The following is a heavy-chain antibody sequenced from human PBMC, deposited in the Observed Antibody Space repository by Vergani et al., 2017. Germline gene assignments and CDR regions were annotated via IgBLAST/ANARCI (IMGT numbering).Heavy chain of an antibody. CDR2: IYSGGST. CDR3: ARVISYCGGDCYSPHADY. D-gene: IGHD2-21*02. Sequence: EVQLVESGGGLIQPGGSLRLSCAASGFTVSSNYMSWVRQAPGKGLEWVSVIYSGGSTYYADSVKGRFPISRDNSKNTLYLQMNSLRAEDTAVYYCARVISYCGGDCYSPHADYWGQGTLVTVSS. V-gene: IGHV3-53*01. CDR1: GFTVSSNY. J-gene: IGHJ4*02.